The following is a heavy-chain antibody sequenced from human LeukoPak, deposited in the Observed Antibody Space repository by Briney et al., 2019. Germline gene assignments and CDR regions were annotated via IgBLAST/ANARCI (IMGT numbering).Heavy chain of an antibody. CDR3: ARQKYYYDSSLGY. CDR2: ISGSGGDT. Sequence: PGGSLRLSCAASGLTFSRYGMSWVRQAPGKGLAWVSGISGSGGDTYYADSVKGRFTISRDNSKNTLYLQMNSLRAEDTAVYYCARQKYYYDSSLGYWGQGTLVTVSS. J-gene: IGHJ4*02. CDR1: GLTFSRYG. V-gene: IGHV3-23*01. D-gene: IGHD3-22*01.